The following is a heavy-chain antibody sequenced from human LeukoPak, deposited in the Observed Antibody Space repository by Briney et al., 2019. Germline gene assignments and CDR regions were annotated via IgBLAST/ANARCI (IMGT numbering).Heavy chain of an antibody. D-gene: IGHD3-10*01. J-gene: IGHJ6*02. Sequence: PSETLSLTCAVSGGSISSGNWWSWVRQPPGKGLEWIGEINHSGSTNYNPSLKSRVTISVDTSKNQFSLKLSSVTAADTAVYYCARARNSGSYHSFYPYGMDVWGQGTTVTVSS. V-gene: IGHV4-4*02. CDR2: INHSGST. CDR3: ARARNSGSYHSFYPYGMDV. CDR1: GGSISSGNW.